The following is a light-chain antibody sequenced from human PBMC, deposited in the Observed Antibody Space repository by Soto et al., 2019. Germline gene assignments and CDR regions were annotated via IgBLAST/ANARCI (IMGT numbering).Light chain of an antibody. V-gene: IGKV3-20*01. CDR1: QIVEYNY. CDR3: QHYGYSAGT. J-gene: IGKJ1*01. Sequence: TQSPGTLSLSPGETATLSCRASQIVEYNYLAWYQQRRGQAPRLLIYDASNRVSGVPDRFRGSGSGTDFTLTISRLEPQDFAVYFCQHYGYSAGTFGQGTKVDIK. CDR2: DAS.